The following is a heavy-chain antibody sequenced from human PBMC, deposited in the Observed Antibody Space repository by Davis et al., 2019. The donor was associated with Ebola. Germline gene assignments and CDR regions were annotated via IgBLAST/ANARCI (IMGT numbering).Heavy chain of an antibody. Sequence: GGSLRLSCAASGFTFSSYAMSWIRQAPGKGLEWVSYISSSSSYTNYADSVKGRFTISRDNAKNSLYLQMNSLRAEDTAVYYCARFGYCSGGSCFYYYYGMDVWGQGTTVTVSS. J-gene: IGHJ6*02. CDR2: ISSSSSYT. V-gene: IGHV3-11*06. D-gene: IGHD2-15*01. CDR3: ARFGYCSGGSCFYYYYGMDV. CDR1: GFTFSSYA.